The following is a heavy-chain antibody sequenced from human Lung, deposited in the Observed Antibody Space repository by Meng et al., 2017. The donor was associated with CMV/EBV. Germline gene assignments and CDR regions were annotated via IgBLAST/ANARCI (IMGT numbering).Heavy chain of an antibody. J-gene: IGHJ3*02. D-gene: IGHD3-3*01. CDR2: IDSSSTYI. Sequence: GGSXRLXCVASGFSLSSYNMNWVRQAPGKGLEWVSLIDSSSTYILYADSVKGRFTISRDNAKNSLYLQMNSLRAEDTAVYYCARKITVFGPVKNRLNAFDNXGQGTMVTVSS. CDR1: GFSLSSYN. V-gene: IGHV3-21*01. CDR3: ARKITVFGPVKNRLNAFDN.